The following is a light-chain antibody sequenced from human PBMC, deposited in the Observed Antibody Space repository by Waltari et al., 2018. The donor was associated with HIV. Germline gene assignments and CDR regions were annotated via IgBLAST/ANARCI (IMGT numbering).Light chain of an antibody. CDR2: LAT. CDR1: QSVLYSSNNKDY. V-gene: IGKV4-1*01. Sequence: DIVMTQSPDSLAVSLGERATINCKSSQSVLYSSNNKDYLAWYQQKPAQPPKLLFYLATNRESGVPDRFGGSRSGTNFTLTINSLQAEDVAVYYCQQYYSTPVTFGGGTKVEIK. CDR3: QQYYSTPVT. J-gene: IGKJ4*01.